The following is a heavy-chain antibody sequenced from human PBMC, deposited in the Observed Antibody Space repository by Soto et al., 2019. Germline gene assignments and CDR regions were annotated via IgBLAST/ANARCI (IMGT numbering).Heavy chain of an antibody. Sequence: GGSLRLSCAASGFTFSNAWMSWVRQAPGKGLEWVGRIKSKTDGGTTDYAAPVKGRFTISRDDSKNTLYLQMNSLKTEDTAVYYCTTVGLAEDWGALDYWGQGTLVTVSS. J-gene: IGHJ4*02. CDR3: TTVGLAEDWGALDY. CDR2: IKSKTDGGTT. V-gene: IGHV3-15*01. D-gene: IGHD7-27*01. CDR1: GFTFSNAW.